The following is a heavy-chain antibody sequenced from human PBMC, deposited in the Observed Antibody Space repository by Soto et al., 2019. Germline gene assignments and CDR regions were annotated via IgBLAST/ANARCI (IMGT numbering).Heavy chain of an antibody. CDR2: IIPILGIA. J-gene: IGHJ5*02. Sequence: QVQLVQSGAEVKKPGSSVKVSCKASGGTFSSYTISWVRQAPGQGLEWMGRIIPILGIANYAQKFQGRVTITADKSTSTAYMELSSLRSEDTAVYYCARDGRYLGAGILHWFDPWGQGTLGTVSS. CDR1: GGTFSSYT. CDR3: ARDGRYLGAGILHWFDP. D-gene: IGHD3-9*01. V-gene: IGHV1-69*08.